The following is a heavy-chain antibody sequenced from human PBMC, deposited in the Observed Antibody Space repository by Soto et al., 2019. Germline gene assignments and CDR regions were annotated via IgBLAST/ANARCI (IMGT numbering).Heavy chain of an antibody. CDR1: GFTFDDYA. CDR2: ISWNSGSI. J-gene: IGHJ6*03. V-gene: IGHV3-9*01. CDR3: ARLGYCSSTSCYGDQDYYYMDV. Sequence: PGGSLRLSCAASGFTFDDYAMHWVRQPPGKGLEWVSGISWNSGSIGYADSVKGRFTISRDNAKNSLYLQMNSLRAEDTALYYCARLGYCSSTSCYGDQDYYYMDVWGKGTTVTVSS. D-gene: IGHD2-2*01.